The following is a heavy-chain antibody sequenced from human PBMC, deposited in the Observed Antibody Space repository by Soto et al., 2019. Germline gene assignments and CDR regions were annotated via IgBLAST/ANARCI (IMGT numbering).Heavy chain of an antibody. Sequence: PGGSLRLSCAASGFTFSSYAMSWVRQAPGKGLEWVSAISGSGGSTYYADSVKGRFTISRDNSKNTLYLQMNSLRAEDTAVYYCAKIYGSGSLSLHPPSSWGQGTLVTVSS. D-gene: IGHD3-10*01. CDR2: ISGSGGST. J-gene: IGHJ5*02. CDR3: AKIYGSGSLSLHPPSS. V-gene: IGHV3-23*01. CDR1: GFTFSSYA.